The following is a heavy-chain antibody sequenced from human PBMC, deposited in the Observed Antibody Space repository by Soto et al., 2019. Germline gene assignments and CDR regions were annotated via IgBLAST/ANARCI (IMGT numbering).Heavy chain of an antibody. CDR3: ARGRVATRKNYYYYGMDV. Sequence: QVQLQQWGAGLLKPSETLSLTCAVYGGSFSGYYWSWIRQPPGKGLEWIGEINHSGGTNDNPSLKSRVSLSLDTSKNQFSLKLSSVTAADTAVYYCARGRVATRKNYYYYGMDVWRQGSTVTVSS. V-gene: IGHV4-34*01. D-gene: IGHD5-12*01. CDR2: INHSGGT. CDR1: GGSFSGYY. J-gene: IGHJ6*02.